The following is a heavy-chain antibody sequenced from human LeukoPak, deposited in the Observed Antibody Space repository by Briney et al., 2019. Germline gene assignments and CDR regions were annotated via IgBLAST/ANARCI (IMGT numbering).Heavy chain of an antibody. Sequence: GGSLRLSCAASGITFSTYSMNWVRQAPGKWLEWVSFISSSSSYIYYADSVKGRFTISRDNAKNSLYLQMNSLRAEDTAVYYCAREERYSYGRPLGYWGQGTLVTVSS. J-gene: IGHJ4*02. D-gene: IGHD5-18*01. CDR2: ISSSSSYI. CDR3: AREERYSYGRPLGY. V-gene: IGHV3-21*01. CDR1: GITFSTYS.